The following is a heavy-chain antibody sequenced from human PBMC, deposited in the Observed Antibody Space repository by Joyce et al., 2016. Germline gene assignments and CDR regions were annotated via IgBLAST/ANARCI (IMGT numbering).Heavy chain of an antibody. Sequence: QVQLQESGLGLVKPSGTLSLTCAVSGGSISSAHWWSWVRQPRGKGLEWIGEIYLGGSTTYNPSLKSRVTISVDKSKNQLSLKMNSVTAADTAVYYCARNGAYSQDSWGQGTLVTVSS. V-gene: IGHV4-4*02. CDR2: IYLGGST. D-gene: IGHD5-12*01. CDR1: GGSISSAHW. CDR3: ARNGAYSQDS. J-gene: IGHJ5*01.